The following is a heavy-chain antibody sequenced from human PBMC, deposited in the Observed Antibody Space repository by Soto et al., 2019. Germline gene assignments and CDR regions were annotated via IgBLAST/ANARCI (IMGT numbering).Heavy chain of an antibody. D-gene: IGHD1-20*01. Sequence: QVQLVQSGAEVKKPGSSVKVSCKASGGTFSSNPISWMRQAPGQGLEWVGGTIPTVGAGSYAQRFQGRVKITADKSTNTAYRELSNLRPEDTAVYYCARRQSNVYNRYFDSWGQGTLVTVSS. CDR3: ARRQSNVYNRYFDS. J-gene: IGHJ4*02. CDR1: GGTFSSNP. V-gene: IGHV1-69*06. CDR2: TIPTVGAG.